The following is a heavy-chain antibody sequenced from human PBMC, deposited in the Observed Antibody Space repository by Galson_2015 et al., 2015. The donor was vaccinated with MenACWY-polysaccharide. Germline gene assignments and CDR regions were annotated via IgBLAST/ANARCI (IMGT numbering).Heavy chain of an antibody. J-gene: IGHJ3*02. CDR2: INIDASGI. Sequence: SLRLSCAASGFTFSNYWMNWVRQAPGEGLVWVTRINIDASGISYADSVKGRFTISRDNAKSTVYLQMNSLRAEDTAVYYCARAPPHHCTSTSCPGRNAFDIWGQGTMVTVSS. CDR3: ARAPPHHCTSTSCPGRNAFDI. D-gene: IGHD2-2*01. CDR1: GFTFSNYW. V-gene: IGHV3-74*01.